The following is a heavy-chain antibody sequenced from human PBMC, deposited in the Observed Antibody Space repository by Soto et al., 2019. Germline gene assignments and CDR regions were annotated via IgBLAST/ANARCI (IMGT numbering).Heavy chain of an antibody. D-gene: IGHD4-17*01. Sequence: PSETLSLTCAVYGGSFSGYYWSWIRQPPGKGLEWIGEINHSGSTNYNPSLKSRVTISVDTSKNQFSLKLSSVTAADTAVYYCARSNYGDYLSYWGQGTLVTVSS. CDR2: INHSGST. V-gene: IGHV4-34*01. CDR3: ARSNYGDYLSY. J-gene: IGHJ4*02. CDR1: GGSFSGYY.